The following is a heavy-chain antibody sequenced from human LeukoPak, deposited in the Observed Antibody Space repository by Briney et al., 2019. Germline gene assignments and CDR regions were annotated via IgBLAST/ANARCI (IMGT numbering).Heavy chain of an antibody. D-gene: IGHD3-22*01. V-gene: IGHV3-30*18. CDR1: GLTFSSYG. J-gene: IGHJ4*02. Sequence: PGGSLRLSCAAPGLTFSSYGMHWVRQAPGKGLEWGAVISYDGSNKYYADSVKGRFTISRDNSKNTLYLQMNSLRDEDTAVYYCAKDCDSSGYYYFDYWGQGTLVTVSS. CDR3: AKDCDSSGYYYFDY. CDR2: ISYDGSNK.